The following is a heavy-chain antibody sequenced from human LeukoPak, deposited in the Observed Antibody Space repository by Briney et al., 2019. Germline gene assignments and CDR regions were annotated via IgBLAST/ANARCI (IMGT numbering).Heavy chain of an antibody. V-gene: IGHV1-2*02. CDR2: INPNSGGT. CDR3: ARDRGIAVAGRPLDY. Sequence: GASVKVSCKASGYIFTDYYIHWVRQAPGQGLEWMGWINPNSGGTNYAQNFQGRVTMTRDTSISTAYMELNRLSSDDTAVYYCARDRGIAVAGRPLDYWGQGTLATVSS. CDR1: GYIFTDYY. J-gene: IGHJ4*02. D-gene: IGHD6-19*01.